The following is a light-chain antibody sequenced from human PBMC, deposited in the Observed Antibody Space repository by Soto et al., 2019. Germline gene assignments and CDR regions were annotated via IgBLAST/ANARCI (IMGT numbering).Light chain of an antibody. CDR3: RSYTSSSTPFL. CDR2: DVS. Sequence: QSVLTQPASVSGSPGQSITISCTGTSSDVGGYNYVSWYQQHPGKAPKLMIYDVSNRPSGVSNRFSGSKSGNTASLTISGVQAEDEADYYCRSYTSSSTPFLFGTGTKVTVL. CDR1: SSDVGGYNY. J-gene: IGLJ1*01. V-gene: IGLV2-14*01.